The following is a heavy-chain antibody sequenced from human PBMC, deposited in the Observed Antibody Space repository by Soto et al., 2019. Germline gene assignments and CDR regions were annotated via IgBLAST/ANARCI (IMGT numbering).Heavy chain of an antibody. J-gene: IGHJ4*02. CDR3: ARGTTVSTYVDYYFAY. CDR2: IFPGDSDT. V-gene: IGHV5-51*01. D-gene: IGHD4-4*01. CDR1: GYDFSTYW. Sequence: GESLKISCKGSGYDFSTYWIAWVRQMPGKGLEYMGIIFPGDSDTRYSPSFQGQVNISVDKSFNTAYLQWRSLKASDTGMYYCARGTTVSTYVDYYFAYWGQGTLVTVSS.